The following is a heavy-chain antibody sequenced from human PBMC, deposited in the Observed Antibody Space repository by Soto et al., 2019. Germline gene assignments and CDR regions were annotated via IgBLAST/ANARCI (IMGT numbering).Heavy chain of an antibody. V-gene: IGHV3-15*01. Sequence: GGSLRLSCAASGFTFSNAWMSWVRQAPGKGLEWVGRIKSKTDGGTTDYAASVKGRFTISRDDSKNTLYLQMNSLKTEDTAVYYCTTEPSFLEWLLPHDAFDIWGRGTMVTVSS. J-gene: IGHJ3*02. CDR2: IKSKTDGGTT. CDR1: GFTFSNAW. CDR3: TTEPSFLEWLLPHDAFDI. D-gene: IGHD3-3*02.